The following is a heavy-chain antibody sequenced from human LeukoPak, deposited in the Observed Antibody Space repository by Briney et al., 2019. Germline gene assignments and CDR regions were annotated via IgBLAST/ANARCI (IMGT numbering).Heavy chain of an antibody. CDR3: ARGAWTAYYFDY. J-gene: IGHJ4*02. D-gene: IGHD3/OR15-3a*01. Sequence: GGSLRLSCTASGFTFSSYAMSWVRQAPGKGLVWVSRIKSDGSNYYADSVKGRFTNSRDNAKNTLYLQMNSLRAEDTAVYYCARGAWTAYYFDYWGQGTLVTVSS. CDR2: IKSDGSNY. V-gene: IGHV3-74*01. CDR1: GFTFSSYA.